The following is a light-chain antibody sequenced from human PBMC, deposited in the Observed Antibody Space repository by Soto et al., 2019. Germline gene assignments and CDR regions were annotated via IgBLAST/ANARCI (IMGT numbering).Light chain of an antibody. CDR2: SAS. J-gene: IGKJ3*01. V-gene: IGKV1D-12*01. Sequence: DIQMTQSPSFVSASLGDRVTLTCRASQYISIWLAWYQQRLGEAPRLLIFSASTLKNGVPARFSGSGSGTDFTLTISGLQPDDVATYYCQQGRTSPFSFGPGTKV. CDR3: QQGRTSPFS. CDR1: QYISIW.